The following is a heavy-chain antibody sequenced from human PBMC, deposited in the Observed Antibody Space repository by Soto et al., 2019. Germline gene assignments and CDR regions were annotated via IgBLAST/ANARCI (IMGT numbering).Heavy chain of an antibody. Sequence: QVQLQESGPGLVKPSETLSLTCTVSGGSISSSYWSWIRQPPGKGLEWIGYIYYSGTTKYNPSLRSRVTISVDTSKNQFSLKLSSVTAADTAVYYCGRLYNLGYCSGWYVLEWGQGTLVTVSS. CDR2: IYYSGTT. CDR1: GGSISSSY. J-gene: IGHJ4*02. CDR3: GRLYNLGYCSGWYVLE. D-gene: IGHD6-19*01. V-gene: IGHV4-59*08.